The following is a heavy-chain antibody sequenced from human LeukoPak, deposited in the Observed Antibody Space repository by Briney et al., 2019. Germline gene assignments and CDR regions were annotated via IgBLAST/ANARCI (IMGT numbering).Heavy chain of an antibody. Sequence: ASVKVSCKASGYTFTSYGISWVRQAPGQGLEWMGWISAYNGNTNYAQKLQGRVTMTTDTSTSTAYMELRSLRSDDTAVYYCAKDIMITFGGVFRGLPGDGDDAFDIWGHGTMVTVSS. V-gene: IGHV1-18*01. D-gene: IGHD3-16*01. CDR1: GYTFTSYG. J-gene: IGHJ3*02. CDR2: ISAYNGNT. CDR3: AKDIMITFGGVFRGLPGDGDDAFDI.